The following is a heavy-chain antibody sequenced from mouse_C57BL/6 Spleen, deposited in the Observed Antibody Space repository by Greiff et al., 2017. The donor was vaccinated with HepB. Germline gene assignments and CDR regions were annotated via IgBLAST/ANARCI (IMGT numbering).Heavy chain of an antibody. D-gene: IGHD3-1*01. Sequence: QVQLQQPGAELVRPGSSVKLSCKASGYTFTSYWMHWVKQRPIQGLEWIGNIDPSDSETHYNQKFKDKATLTVDKSSSTAYMQFGSLTSEGSAVYYCAREGGGLWFAYWGQGTLVTVSA. V-gene: IGHV1-52*01. J-gene: IGHJ3*01. CDR1: GYTFTSYW. CDR2: IDPSDSET. CDR3: AREGGGLWFAY.